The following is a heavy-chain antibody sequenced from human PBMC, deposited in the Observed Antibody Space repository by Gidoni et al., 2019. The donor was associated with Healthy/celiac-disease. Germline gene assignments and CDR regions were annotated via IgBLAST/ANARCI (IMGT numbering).Heavy chain of an antibody. J-gene: IGHJ2*01. CDR3: ARIRPAMGYHWYFDL. D-gene: IGHD5-12*01. CDR1: GFSLSTSGMC. Sequence: QVTLRESGPALVKPTQTLTLTCTFSGFSLSTSGMCVSWIRQPPGKALEWLALIDWDDDKYYSTSLKTRLTISKDTSKNQVVLTMTNMDPVHTATYYCARIRPAMGYHWYFDLWGRGTLVTVSS. V-gene: IGHV2-70*01. CDR2: IDWDDDK.